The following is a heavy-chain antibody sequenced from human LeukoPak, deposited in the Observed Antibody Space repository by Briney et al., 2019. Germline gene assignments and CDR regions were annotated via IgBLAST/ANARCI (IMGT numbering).Heavy chain of an antibody. CDR2: INHSGST. J-gene: IGHJ4*02. D-gene: IGHD1-20*01. V-gene: IGHV4-34*01. CDR1: GGSFSGYY. CDR3: ARGLRDNWNDPFNY. Sequence: PSETLSLTCAVYGGSFSGYYWSWIRQPPGKGLEWIGEINHSGSTNYNPSLKSRVTISVDTSKNQFSLKLSSVTAADTAVYYCARGLRDNWNDPFNYWGQGTLVTVSS.